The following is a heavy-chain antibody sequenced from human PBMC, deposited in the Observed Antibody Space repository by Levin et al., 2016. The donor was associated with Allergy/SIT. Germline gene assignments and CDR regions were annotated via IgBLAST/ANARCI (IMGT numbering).Heavy chain of an antibody. V-gene: IGHV3-11*04. D-gene: IGHD1-26*01. Sequence: WIRQPPGKGLEWVSYISSSGSTIYYADSVKGRFTISRDNAKNSLYLQMNSLRAEDTAVYYCAREEIVGATILVYYYYGMDVWGQGTTVTVSS. J-gene: IGHJ6*02. CDR2: ISSSGSTI. CDR3: AREEIVGATILVYYYYGMDV.